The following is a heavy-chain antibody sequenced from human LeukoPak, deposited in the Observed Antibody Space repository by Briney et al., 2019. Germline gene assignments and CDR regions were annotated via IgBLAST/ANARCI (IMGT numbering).Heavy chain of an antibody. V-gene: IGHV1-2*02. J-gene: IGHJ5*02. D-gene: IGHD3-3*01. CDR1: GYTFTSYY. CDR2: INPNIGGT. CDR3: ARNIRSYDFWRGPINWFDL. Sequence: ASVKVSCKASGYTFTSYYIHWVRQAPGQGLEWMGWINPNIGGTTYAQKFQGRVTITRDTSISTAYMDLSRLTSDDTAVYYCARNIRSYDFWRGPINWFDLWGQGTLVTVSS.